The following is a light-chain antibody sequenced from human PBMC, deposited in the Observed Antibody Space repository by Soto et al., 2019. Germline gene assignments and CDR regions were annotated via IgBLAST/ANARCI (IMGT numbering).Light chain of an antibody. CDR1: QSVSSY. CDR3: QQRMLWLLIT. V-gene: IGKV3-11*01. Sequence: TRPQVTISLARRVGEELTSRSSQSVSSYLAWYQQKPGQAPRLLIYDASNRATGIPAWFSGSGSGTGLACGIGIPGPEDFGVYSRQQRMLWLLITWVQGTRLEIK. CDR2: DAS. J-gene: IGKJ5*01.